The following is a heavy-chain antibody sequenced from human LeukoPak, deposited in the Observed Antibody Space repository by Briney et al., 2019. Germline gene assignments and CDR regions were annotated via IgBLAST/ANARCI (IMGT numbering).Heavy chain of an antibody. Sequence: SETLSLTCSMSGDSISSYYWSWIRQPAGKGLEWIGYIYYSGSTNYNPSLKSRVTISVDTSKNQFSLKLSSVTAADTAVYYCARDAGTDEYSSSNDYYYFDYWGQGTLVTVSS. CDR2: IYYSGST. J-gene: IGHJ4*02. CDR1: GDSISSYY. CDR3: ARDAGTDEYSSSNDYYYFDY. V-gene: IGHV4-59*01. D-gene: IGHD6-6*01.